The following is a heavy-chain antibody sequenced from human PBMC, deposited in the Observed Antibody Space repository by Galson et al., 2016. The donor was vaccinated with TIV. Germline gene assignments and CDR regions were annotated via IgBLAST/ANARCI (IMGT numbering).Heavy chain of an antibody. CDR2: ISGSGGST. D-gene: IGHD6-13*01. Sequence: SLRLSCAASGLIVSSNYMSWVRQAPGKGLEWVSLISGSGGSTYYADSVKGRFTISRDNFKNTLYLQMDSLRAEDTAIYYCAKKRIAGDGIGNWFDPWGQGTLVTVSS. J-gene: IGHJ5*02. CDR1: GLIVSSNY. CDR3: AKKRIAGDGIGNWFDP. V-gene: IGHV3-23*01.